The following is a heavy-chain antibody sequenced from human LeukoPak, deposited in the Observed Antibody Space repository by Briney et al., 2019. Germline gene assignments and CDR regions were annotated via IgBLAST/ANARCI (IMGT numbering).Heavy chain of an antibody. V-gene: IGHV3-30*04. CDR2: ISYDGRNE. J-gene: IGHJ4*02. CDR3: ARGGFGELYY. Sequence: PRRALRLSCAASGFTFSSYAMHWVRQAPGKRLEWVAVISYDGRNEYYADSVEGRFTISRDNSKNTLYLQMNSLRTEDTAVYSCARGGFGELYYWGQGTLVTVSS. D-gene: IGHD3-10*01. CDR1: GFTFSSYA.